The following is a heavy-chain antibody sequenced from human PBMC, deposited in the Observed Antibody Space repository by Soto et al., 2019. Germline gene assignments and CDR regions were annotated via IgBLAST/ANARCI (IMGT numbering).Heavy chain of an antibody. V-gene: IGHV3-23*01. D-gene: IGHD4-17*01. CDR3: ARNYGDNFVYFSDS. CDR1: GFTFITYA. J-gene: IGHJ4*02. CDR2: ISGSGDST. Sequence: EVQLLESGGGLVQPGGSLRVSCAASGFTFITYAMNWVRQAPGKGLEWVSGISGSGDSTYYADSVKGRFTISRDNSKNTLLLQMNSLRVDDTARYYCARNYGDNFVYFSDSWGQGTLVTVSS.